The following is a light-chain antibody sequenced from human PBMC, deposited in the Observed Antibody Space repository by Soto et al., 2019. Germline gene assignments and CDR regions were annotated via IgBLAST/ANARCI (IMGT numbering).Light chain of an antibody. CDR2: DAS. CDR3: QHYTNCPPWT. J-gene: IGKJ1*01. V-gene: IGKV3-15*01. Sequence: EIVMTQSPATLSVSPGERATLSCRASQSVSSNLAWYQQKPGQAPRLLIYDASTRDSGVPASSSGSGSGTDFTLATSSLQAVDLAVYYCQHYTNCPPWTFGQAAEMDIK. CDR1: QSVSSN.